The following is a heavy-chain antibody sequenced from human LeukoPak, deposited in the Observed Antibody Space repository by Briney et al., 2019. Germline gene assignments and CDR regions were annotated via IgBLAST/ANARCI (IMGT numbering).Heavy chain of an antibody. Sequence: PSGTLSLTCAVSGGSISSSNWWSWVRQPPGQGLEWIGEIYHGGSSNYNPSLKSRLTMSVDRSRNRFSLRLTSVTAADTAVYYCARGEQHGSGTVHFDYWGQGTLVTVSS. V-gene: IGHV4-4*02. D-gene: IGHD3-10*01. CDR3: ARGEQHGSGTVHFDY. J-gene: IGHJ4*02. CDR2: IYHGGSS. CDR1: GGSISSSNW.